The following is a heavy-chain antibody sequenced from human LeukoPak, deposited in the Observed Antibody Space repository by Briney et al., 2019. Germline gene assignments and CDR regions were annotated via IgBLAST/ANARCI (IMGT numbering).Heavy chain of an antibody. Sequence: PGGSLRLSCGASGFTFSSYGMHWVRQAPGKGLEWVAFLRYDGSNKYYADSVKGRFTISRDNSKNTLYLQMNSLRAEDTAMYYCAKEYDILTGYYASDIXXXGTMVTV. V-gene: IGHV3-30*02. D-gene: IGHD3-9*01. CDR3: AKEYDILTGYYASDI. CDR2: LRYDGSNK. CDR1: GFTFSSYG. J-gene: IGHJ3*02.